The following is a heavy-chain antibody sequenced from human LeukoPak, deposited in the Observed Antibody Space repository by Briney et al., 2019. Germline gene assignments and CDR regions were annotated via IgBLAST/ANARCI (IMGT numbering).Heavy chain of an antibody. Sequence: GGSLRLSCAASGFIFNNYWMTWVRQAPGQGLAWVANIKQDGSEKYYVDSVKDRFTISRDNAKKSLNLQMNSLRAEDTAVYYCARLKYGSPQYWGQGTLVTVSS. V-gene: IGHV3-7*01. CDR2: IKQDGSEK. J-gene: IGHJ1*01. D-gene: IGHD1-26*01. CDR3: ARLKYGSPQY. CDR1: GFIFNNYW.